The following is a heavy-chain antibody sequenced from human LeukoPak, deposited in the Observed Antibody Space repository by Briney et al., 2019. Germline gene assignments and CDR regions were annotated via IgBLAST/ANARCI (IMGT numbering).Heavy chain of an antibody. V-gene: IGHV3-23*01. CDR3: AESMTLQWRGFFDL. Sequence: GGSLRLSCAASGFTFSTYAMSWVRQAPGKGLEWVSTISDSGANTYYADSVRGRFTISRDNSKNTLYLQKNSLRADDTAIYCCAESMTLQWRGFFDLWGRGTHVTVSS. CDR2: ISDSGANT. D-gene: IGHD6-19*01. J-gene: IGHJ2*01. CDR1: GFTFSTYA.